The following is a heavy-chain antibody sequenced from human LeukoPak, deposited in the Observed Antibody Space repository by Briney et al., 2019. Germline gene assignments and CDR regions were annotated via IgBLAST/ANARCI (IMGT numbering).Heavy chain of an antibody. Sequence: SETLSLTCTVSGGSISSSSYYWGWIRQPPGKGLEWIGSIYYSGSTYYNPSLKSRATISVDKSKNQFSLKLSSVTAADTAVYYCARDGKPRSLVPLSIDPWGQGTLVTVSS. CDR2: IYYSGST. J-gene: IGHJ5*02. CDR3: ARDGKPRSLVPLSIDP. V-gene: IGHV4-39*07. D-gene: IGHD6-6*01. CDR1: GGSISSSSYY.